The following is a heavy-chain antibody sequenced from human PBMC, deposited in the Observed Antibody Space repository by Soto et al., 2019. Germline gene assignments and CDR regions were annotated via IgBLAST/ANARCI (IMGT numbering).Heavy chain of an antibody. CDR3: ARKGVSNLDY. CDR2: ISSRTGSSK. V-gene: IGHV3-21*01. CDR1: GFTFTTYG. D-gene: IGHD2-8*01. Sequence: PGGSLTLSCAASGFTFTTYGMNWVRQAPGKGLEWVSFISSRTGSSKEYADSVRGRFTVSRDNAKNSVYLQMNSLRVEDTAVYYCARKGVSNLDYWGQGTLVTASS. J-gene: IGHJ4*02.